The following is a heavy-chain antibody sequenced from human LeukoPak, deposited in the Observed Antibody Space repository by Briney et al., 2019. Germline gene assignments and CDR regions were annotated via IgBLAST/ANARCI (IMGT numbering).Heavy chain of an antibody. CDR1: GYTFTGYY. CDR3: ASVRQAK. D-gene: IGHD2/OR15-2a*01. J-gene: IGHJ4*02. V-gene: IGHV1-2*02. Sequence: ASVKVSCKASGYTFTGYYMHWVRQAPGQGLEWMGWINPNSGATNYAQKFRGRVTMTRDTSISTAYMELSRLTSDDTAIYYCASVRQAKWGQGTLVTVSS. CDR2: INPNSGAT.